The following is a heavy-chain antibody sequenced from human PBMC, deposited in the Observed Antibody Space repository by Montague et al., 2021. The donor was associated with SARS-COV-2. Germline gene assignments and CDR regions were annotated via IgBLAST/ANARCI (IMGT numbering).Heavy chain of an antibody. Sequence: SETLSLTCAVSGGSISSSNWWSWVRQPPGKGLEWIGEIYHSGNTNYNPSLKSRVTISVDKSKNQFSLKLSSVTAADTAMYYCARKTINPNWFDPWGQGTLVTVSS. CDR3: ARKTINPNWFDP. J-gene: IGHJ5*02. D-gene: IGHD1-14*01. CDR2: IYHSGNT. V-gene: IGHV4-4*02. CDR1: GGSISSSNW.